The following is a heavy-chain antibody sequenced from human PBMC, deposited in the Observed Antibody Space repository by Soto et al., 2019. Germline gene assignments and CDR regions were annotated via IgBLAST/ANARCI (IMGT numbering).Heavy chain of an antibody. V-gene: IGHV1-46*01. CDR2: INPSGGST. D-gene: IGHD3-22*01. CDR1: GYTFPSYY. J-gene: IGHJ3*02. CDR3: ARAFRPDTYITMIRVADDFDI. Sequence: ASVKGSCKASGYTFPSYYMHWVRQAPGQGLEWMGIINPSGGSTSYAQKFQGRVTMTRDTSTSTVYMELSSLRSEDTAVYYCARAFRPDTYITMIRVADDFDIRGQGT.